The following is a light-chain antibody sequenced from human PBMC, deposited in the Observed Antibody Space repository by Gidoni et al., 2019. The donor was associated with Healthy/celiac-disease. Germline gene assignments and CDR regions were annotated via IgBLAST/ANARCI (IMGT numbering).Light chain of an antibody. Sequence: EIVLTQSPATLSLSPVEIATLTCRASQSVSSSLAWYQQKPGQAPRLLIYDASNRATGIPARFSGSGSGTDFTLTISSLEPEDFAVYYCQQRSNSIFTFGPXTKVDIK. CDR2: DAS. CDR1: QSVSSS. V-gene: IGKV3-11*01. J-gene: IGKJ3*01. CDR3: QQRSNSIFT.